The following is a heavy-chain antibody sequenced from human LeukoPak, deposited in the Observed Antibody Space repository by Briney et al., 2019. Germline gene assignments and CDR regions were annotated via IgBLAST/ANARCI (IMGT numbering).Heavy chain of an antibody. Sequence: GGSLRLSCAASGFTFSSYTMHWIRQAPGKGLEWVSSISGSNSYIFYADSVKGRFTVSRDNAKDSLYLQMNSLRAEDTAVYYCARALTTLTYEGYWGQGTLVAVSS. D-gene: IGHD1-1*01. CDR3: ARALTTLTYEGY. CDR1: GFTFSSYT. J-gene: IGHJ4*02. CDR2: ISGSNSYI. V-gene: IGHV3-21*01.